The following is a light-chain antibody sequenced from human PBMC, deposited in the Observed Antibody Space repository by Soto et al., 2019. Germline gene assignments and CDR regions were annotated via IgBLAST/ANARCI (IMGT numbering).Light chain of an antibody. CDR2: GAA. J-gene: IGKJ1*01. V-gene: IGKV3-11*01. Sequence: VLTQSPATLSLSPGERATLSCRASENVRTFVDWYQQKPGQATRLLIYGAANRATDIPARFSGSGSGTDFTLTISNLEPEDFAVYYCQQHSHWPPWTFGQGTRVEIQ. CDR3: QQHSHWPPWT. CDR1: ENVRTF.